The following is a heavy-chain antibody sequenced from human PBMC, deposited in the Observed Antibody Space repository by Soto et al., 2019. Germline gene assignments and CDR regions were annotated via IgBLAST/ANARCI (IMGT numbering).Heavy chain of an antibody. CDR3: ARHFASSIAALEVYYYYYMDV. D-gene: IGHD6-6*01. V-gene: IGHV4-39*01. Sequence: SETLSLTCTVSGGSISSSSYYWGWIRQPPGKGLEWIGSIYYSGSTYYNPSLKSRVTISVDTSKNQFSLKLSSVTAADTAVYYCARHFASSIAALEVYYYYYMDVWGKGTTVTVSS. CDR2: IYYSGST. J-gene: IGHJ6*03. CDR1: GGSISSSSYY.